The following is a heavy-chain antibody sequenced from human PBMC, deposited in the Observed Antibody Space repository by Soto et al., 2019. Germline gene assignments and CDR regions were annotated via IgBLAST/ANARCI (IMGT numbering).Heavy chain of an antibody. CDR3: ARDLSGSYTGPDY. D-gene: IGHD1-26*01. V-gene: IGHV3-33*01. Sequence: PGGSLRLSCAAFGFTFSSYGMHWVRQAPGKGLEWVTVIWYDGSKYHHADSVKGRFTISRDNSKNTLHLQMNTLRAEDTAVYYCARDLSGSYTGPDYWGQGTLVTVSS. CDR1: GFTFSSYG. J-gene: IGHJ4*02. CDR2: IWYDGSKY.